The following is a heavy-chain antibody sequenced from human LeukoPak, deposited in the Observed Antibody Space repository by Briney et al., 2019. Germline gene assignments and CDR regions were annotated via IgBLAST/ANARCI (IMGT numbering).Heavy chain of an antibody. Sequence: GGSLRLSCAASGFTFSSYAMSWVRQAPGKGLEWVSSITSSGAATYYADSVKGRFTISGDNSDSTLYLQMNSLRAEDTAVYYCAKDRPNYYGSNGHYYKLNGDCWGQGTLVTVSS. CDR2: ITSSGAAT. J-gene: IGHJ4*02. CDR1: GFTFSSYA. CDR3: AKDRPNYYGSNGHYYKLNGDC. D-gene: IGHD3-22*01. V-gene: IGHV3-23*01.